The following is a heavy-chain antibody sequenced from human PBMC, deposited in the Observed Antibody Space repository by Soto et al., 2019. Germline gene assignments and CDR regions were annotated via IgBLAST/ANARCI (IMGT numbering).Heavy chain of an antibody. J-gene: IGHJ4*02. CDR3: ATRTITLPH. V-gene: IGHV3-66*01. D-gene: IGHD5-12*01. Sequence: EVHLVESGGGLVQPGGSLRLSCAASRFAVSDHYMSWVRQAPGKGLEFVSLIYSGGTTSYADSVKGRFTISRDNSKNTQYLQMNTLRAEDTAVYYCATRTITLPHWGQGTLVTVSS. CDR2: IYSGGTT. CDR1: RFAVSDHY.